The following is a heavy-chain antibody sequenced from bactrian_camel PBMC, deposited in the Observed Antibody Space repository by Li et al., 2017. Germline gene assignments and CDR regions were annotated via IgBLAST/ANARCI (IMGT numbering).Heavy chain of an antibody. J-gene: IGHJ4*01. CDR3: ARTTWGNQWYFDY. CDR1: GYAVRTNY. D-gene: IGHD5*01. CDR2: IYRGSRSI. Sequence: HVQLVESGGDSVQAGGSLRLSCTASGYAVRTNYIGWFRQAPGKEREAVAGIYRGSRSIEYGDSVKGRFTISRDNAKNTLYLQLDSLKTEDTAMYYCARTTWGNQWYFDYWGQGTQV. V-gene: IGHV3-2*01.